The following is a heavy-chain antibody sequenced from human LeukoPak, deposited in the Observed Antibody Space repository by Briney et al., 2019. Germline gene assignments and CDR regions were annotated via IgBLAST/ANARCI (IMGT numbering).Heavy chain of an antibody. V-gene: IGHV3-23*01. CDR1: GFTFSSYA. Sequence: GGSLRLSCAASGFTFSSYAMSWVRQAPGKGLEWLSAISGSGGSTYYADSVKGRFTISRDNSKNTLYLQMNSLRAEDTAVYYCAKVPYGEWYSYYMDVWGKGTTVTVSS. CDR2: ISGSGGST. CDR3: AKVPYGEWYSYYMDV. J-gene: IGHJ6*03. D-gene: IGHD4-17*01.